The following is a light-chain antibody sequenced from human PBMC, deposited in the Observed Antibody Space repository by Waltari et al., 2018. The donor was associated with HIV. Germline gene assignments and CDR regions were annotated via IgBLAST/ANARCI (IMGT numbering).Light chain of an antibody. CDR2: WAS. CDR1: QSFLYSSNNKNY. V-gene: IGKV4-1*01. CDR3: QQYYSTPRT. J-gene: IGKJ1*01. Sequence: IVMTQSPDSLAVSLGGRTTINFKSSQSFLYSSNNKNYLAWYQQKPGQPPKLLIYWASTRESGVPDRFSGSGSGTDFTLTISSLQAEDVALYYCQQYYSTPRTFGQGTKVEVK.